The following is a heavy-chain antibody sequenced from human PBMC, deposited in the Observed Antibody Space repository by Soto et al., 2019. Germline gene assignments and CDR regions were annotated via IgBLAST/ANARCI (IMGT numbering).Heavy chain of an antibody. V-gene: IGHV1-58*02. CDR2: IVVGSGNT. CDR3: AAVLRYQLRGFQGDSCGMVV. D-gene: IGHD2-2*01. Sequence: QMQLVQSGPEVKKPGTSVKVSCKASGFTFTSSAMQWVRQARGQRLEWIGWIVVGSGNTNYAQKFQERVTITRDMGTSTAYKEQRSLRSEDTAVYYWAAVLRYQLRGFQGDSCGMVVWGQGTTVTVSS. CDR1: GFTFTSSA. J-gene: IGHJ6*02.